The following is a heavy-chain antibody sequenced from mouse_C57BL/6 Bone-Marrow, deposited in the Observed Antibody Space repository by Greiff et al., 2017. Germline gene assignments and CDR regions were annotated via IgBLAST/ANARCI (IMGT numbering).Heavy chain of an antibody. CDR2: IDPEIGDT. CDR1: GFNIKDDY. Sequence: EVQLQQSGAELVRPGASVKLSCTASGFNIKDDYIHWVKQRPEQGLEWIGWIDPEIGDTEYASKFKGKATITSDTSSNTAYLRLSSLTSEDTAVYYCSSFDGNSFDFWGQGTPLTVAS. J-gene: IGHJ2*01. CDR3: SSFDGNSFDF. V-gene: IGHV14-4*01. D-gene: IGHD2-3*01.